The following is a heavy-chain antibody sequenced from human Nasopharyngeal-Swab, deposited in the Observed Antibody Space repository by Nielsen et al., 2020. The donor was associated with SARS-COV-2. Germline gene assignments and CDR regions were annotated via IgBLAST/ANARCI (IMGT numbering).Heavy chain of an antibody. D-gene: IGHD3-22*01. Sequence: GGALRLSCGASGFTCSSYSMNWVRQAPGKGLEWVSYISSSSSTIYYADSVKGRFTISRDNAKNSLYLQMNSLRDEDTAVYYCARGGRWDDSTEWDYYYYGMDVWGQRTTVTVSS. J-gene: IGHJ6*02. CDR2: ISSSSSTI. V-gene: IGHV3-48*02. CDR3: ARGGRWDDSTEWDYYYYGMDV. CDR1: GFTCSSYS.